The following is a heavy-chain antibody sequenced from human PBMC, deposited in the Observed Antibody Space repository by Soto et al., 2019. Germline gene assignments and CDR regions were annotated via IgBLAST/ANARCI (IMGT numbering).Heavy chain of an antibody. V-gene: IGHV4-59*01. Sequence: QVQLQESGPGLVKPSETLSLTCTVSGGSISSYYWSWIRQPPGKGLEWIGYIYYSGSTNYNPSLKSRVTISVDTSKNQFSLKLSSVTAVDTAVYYCARVVSSPTNFDYWGQGTLVTVSS. J-gene: IGHJ4*02. D-gene: IGHD2-15*01. CDR3: ARVVSSPTNFDY. CDR1: GGSISSYY. CDR2: IYYSGST.